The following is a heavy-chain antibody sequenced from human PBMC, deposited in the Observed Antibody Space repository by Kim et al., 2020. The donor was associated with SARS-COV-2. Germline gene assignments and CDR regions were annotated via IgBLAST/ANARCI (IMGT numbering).Heavy chain of an antibody. D-gene: IGHD3-10*01. CDR1: GFTFSTAW. CDR2: ITRNGGGT. V-gene: IGHV3-23*01. J-gene: IGHJ4*01. CDR3: ACSYSFDLGTYYFMDY. Sequence: GGSLRLSCAASGFTFSTAWLSWVRQAPGKGLEWVSTITRNGGGTFYAYSAQGRFTISRSSSKCTLWLHLNMVSAEDAAVYDYACSYSFDLGTYYFMDYWG.